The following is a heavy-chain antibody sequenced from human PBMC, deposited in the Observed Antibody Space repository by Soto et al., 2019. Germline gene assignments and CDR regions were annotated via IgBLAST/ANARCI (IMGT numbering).Heavy chain of an antibody. Sequence: SETLSLTCTVSGGSVNSGSYYWSWIRQSPGKGLEWIGYIYYSGSTNSNPSLKSQVTISLDTSKNQFSLKLSSVTAADTAVYYCARDSSMTYYYGMDVWGQGTTVTVSS. J-gene: IGHJ6*02. CDR2: IYYSGST. CDR3: ARDSSMTYYYGMDV. CDR1: GGSVNSGSYY. V-gene: IGHV4-61*01.